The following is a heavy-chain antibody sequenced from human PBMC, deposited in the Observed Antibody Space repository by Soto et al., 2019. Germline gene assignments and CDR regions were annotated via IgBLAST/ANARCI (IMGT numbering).Heavy chain of an antibody. Sequence: SETLSLTCTVSGGSIISGDYYWSWIRHPPGKGLEWIGYIYYSGDTYYNPSLKTRTTISVDTSKNQFSLKLNSVTAADTAVYYCARDPGSGSYYGWFDPWGQGTLVTVS. CDR2: IYYSGDT. CDR1: GGSIISGDYY. D-gene: IGHD3-10*01. V-gene: IGHV4-30-4*01. J-gene: IGHJ5*02. CDR3: ARDPGSGSYYGWFDP.